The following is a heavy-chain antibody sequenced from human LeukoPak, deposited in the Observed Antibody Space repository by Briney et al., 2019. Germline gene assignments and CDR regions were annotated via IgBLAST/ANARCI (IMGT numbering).Heavy chain of an antibody. CDR1: GGSFSGYY. V-gene: IGHV4-34*01. CDR3: ARVYDFWRGRFDP. J-gene: IGHJ5*02. Sequence: KPSETLSLTCAVYGGSFSGYYWSWIRQPPGKGLEWIGEINHSGNTNYNPSLKSRVTTSADTSKKQFSLNLSSVTAADTAVYYCARVYDFWRGRFDPWGQGTLVTVSS. D-gene: IGHD3-3*01. CDR2: INHSGNT.